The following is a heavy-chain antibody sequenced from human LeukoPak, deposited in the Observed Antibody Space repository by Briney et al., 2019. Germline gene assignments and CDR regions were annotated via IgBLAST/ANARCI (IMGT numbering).Heavy chain of an antibody. D-gene: IGHD1-7*01. V-gene: IGHV4-30-2*01. J-gene: IGHJ4*02. CDR3: ARDSRLASRTGTFDS. CDR1: GGSFSWGGSY. Sequence: PSQTLSLTCTISGGSFSWGGSYWSWIRQPPGKGLEWLGYIFHNGDTYYNSSLKSRVSLSVDKANKKFSLRLTSVTAADTAVYFCARDSRLASRTGTFDSWGQGTLVIVSS. CDR2: IFHNGDT.